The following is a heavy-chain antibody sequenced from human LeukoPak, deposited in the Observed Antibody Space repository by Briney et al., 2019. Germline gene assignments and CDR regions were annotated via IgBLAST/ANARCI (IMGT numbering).Heavy chain of an antibody. Sequence: SETLSLTCTVSGYSISSGYYWGWIRQPPGKGLEWIGSIYHSGSTYYNPSLKSRVTISVDTSKNQFFLKLSSVTAADTAVYYCASTDASPRYCSGGSCSDYWGQGTLVTVSS. CDR1: GYSISSGYY. CDR3: ASTDASPRYCSGGSCSDY. J-gene: IGHJ4*02. V-gene: IGHV4-38-2*02. CDR2: IYHSGST. D-gene: IGHD2-15*01.